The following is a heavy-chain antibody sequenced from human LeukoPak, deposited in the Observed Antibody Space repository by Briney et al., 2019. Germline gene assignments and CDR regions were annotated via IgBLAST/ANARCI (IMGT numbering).Heavy chain of an antibody. V-gene: IGHV3-30*02. J-gene: IGHJ4*02. CDR2: IRYDGSNK. Sequence: GGSLRLSCAASGFTFSSYGMHWVRQAPGKGLEWVAFIRYDGSNKYYADSVKGRFTISRDNSKNTLYLQMNSLRAEDTAVYYCAKLFGSWSCSGGSCYFDYWGQGTLVIVSS. D-gene: IGHD2-15*01. CDR3: AKLFGSWSCSGGSCYFDY. CDR1: GFTFSSYG.